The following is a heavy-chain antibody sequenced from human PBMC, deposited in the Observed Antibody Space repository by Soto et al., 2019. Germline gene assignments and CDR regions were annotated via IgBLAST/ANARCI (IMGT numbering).Heavy chain of an antibody. D-gene: IGHD2-2*01. CDR1: GYTFTDYY. CDR2: INPNSGGT. CDR3: ARKMPIPGRYYYYYDMDV. J-gene: IGHJ6*02. V-gene: IGHV1-2*02. Sequence: ASVKVSCKASGYTFTDYYMHWVRQAPGQGLEWMGWINPNSGGTNYAQKFQGRVTMTRDTSISTAYMELSRLRSDDTAVYYCARKMPIPGRYYYYYDMDVWGQGTTVTVSS.